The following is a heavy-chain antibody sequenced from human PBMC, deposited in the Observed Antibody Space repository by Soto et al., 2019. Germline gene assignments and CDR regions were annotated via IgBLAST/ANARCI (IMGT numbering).Heavy chain of an antibody. Sequence: PSETLSLTCTVSGDSVTSGSYYWTWIPQPQGKGLERVGHIYYSGSTNYSPSLKSRVTISLNTPNNQFSLKVTSVTAADTAVYYCATIPVDTDMIYWFDPWGQGTLVTVSS. CDR2: IYYSGST. CDR1: GDSVTSGSYY. V-gene: IGHV4-61*01. J-gene: IGHJ5*01. CDR3: ATIPVDTDMIYWFDP. D-gene: IGHD5-18*01.